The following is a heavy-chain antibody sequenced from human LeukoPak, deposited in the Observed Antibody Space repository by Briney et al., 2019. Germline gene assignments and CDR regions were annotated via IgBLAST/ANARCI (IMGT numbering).Heavy chain of an antibody. CDR3: ARDPGCSSTSCYPNWFDP. CDR1: GFTFDDYG. Sequence: GGSLRLSCAASGFTFDDYGMSWVRQAPGKGLEWVSGINWNGGSTGYADSVKGRFTISRDNAKNSLYLQMNSLRAEDTALYYCARDPGCSSTSCYPNWFDPWGQGTLVTVSS. V-gene: IGHV3-20*04. J-gene: IGHJ5*02. D-gene: IGHD2-2*01. CDR2: INWNGGST.